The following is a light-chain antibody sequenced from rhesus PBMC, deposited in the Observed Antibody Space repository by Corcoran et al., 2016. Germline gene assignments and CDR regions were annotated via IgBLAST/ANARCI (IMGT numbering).Light chain of an antibody. V-gene: IGKV1-22*01. CDR3: PQYHSSPFT. CDR1: QSISSW. Sequence: DNQMTQSPSSLSASAGDKVTITCRASQSISSWLAWNQQKPGKAPKLLIYKAVSLQSGGPSRFRGSGAWTDFTLTISSLQSEYFATYYCPQYHSSPFTFGPGTKLDIK. J-gene: IGKJ3*01. CDR2: KAV.